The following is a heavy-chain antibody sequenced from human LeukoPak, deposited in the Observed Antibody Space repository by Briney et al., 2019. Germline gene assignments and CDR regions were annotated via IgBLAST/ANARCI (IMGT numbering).Heavy chain of an antibody. Sequence: GSLRLSCAASGFTFSSYAMNWVRQAPGKGLEWVSTISGSGGSTYHADSVKGRFTISRDNSKSTLYLQMNNLRAEDTAKYYCAKEFNSGYDLNSWGQGTLVTVSS. CDR2: ISGSGGST. CDR3: AKEFNSGYDLNS. V-gene: IGHV3-23*01. D-gene: IGHD5-12*01. J-gene: IGHJ4*02. CDR1: GFTFSSYA.